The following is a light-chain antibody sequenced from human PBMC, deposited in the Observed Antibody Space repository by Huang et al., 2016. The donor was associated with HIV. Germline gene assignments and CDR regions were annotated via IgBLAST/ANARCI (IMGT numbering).Light chain of an antibody. Sequence: DIQVTQAPSFVSASVGDRVIITCRASQGVGTWLAWYQRRPGEPPNLLIHGASSLQSGVPSRFSGSGSGRDFTLTIDNLQPEDFATYYCQQTKTSPYTFGQGTKLEF. CDR2: GAS. CDR3: QQTKTSPYT. CDR1: QGVGTW. J-gene: IGKJ2*01. V-gene: IGKV1-12*01.